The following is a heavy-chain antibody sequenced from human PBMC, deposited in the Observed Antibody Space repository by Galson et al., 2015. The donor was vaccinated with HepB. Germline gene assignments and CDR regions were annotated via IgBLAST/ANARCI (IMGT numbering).Heavy chain of an antibody. D-gene: IGHD5-18*01. V-gene: IGHV2-26*01. J-gene: IGHJ4*02. CDR1: GFSLSNARMG. Sequence: PALVKPTQTLTLTCTVSGFSLSNARMGVSWIRQPPGKALEWLAHIFSNDEKSYSTSLKSRLTISKDTSKNQVVLTMTNMDPVDTATYYCALANSRGYSYGYDYWGQGTLVTVSS. CDR3: ALANSRGYSYGYDY. CDR2: IFSNDEK.